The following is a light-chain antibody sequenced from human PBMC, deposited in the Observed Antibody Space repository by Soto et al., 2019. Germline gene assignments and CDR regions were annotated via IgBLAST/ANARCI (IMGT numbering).Light chain of an antibody. CDR2: EGS. CDR3: CSYAGSSTSLRG. CDR1: SSDVGSYNL. J-gene: IGLJ2*01. Sequence: QSALTQPASVSGSPGQSITISCTGTSSDVGSYNLVSWYQQHPGKAPKLMIYEGSKRPSGVSNRFSGSKSGNTASLTISGLHAEDEADYYCCSYAGSSTSLRGFGGGTKLTVL. V-gene: IGLV2-23*01.